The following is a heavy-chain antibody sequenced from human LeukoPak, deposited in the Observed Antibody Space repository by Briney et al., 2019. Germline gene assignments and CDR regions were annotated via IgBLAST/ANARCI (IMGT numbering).Heavy chain of an antibody. CDR1: GFTFSSYA. V-gene: IGHV3-23*01. D-gene: IGHD4-17*01. CDR3: AKALGSPSTVTTFDY. Sequence: GGSLRLSCAASGFTFSSYAMSWVRQAPGKGLEWVSAISGSGGSTYYADSVKGRFTISRDNSKNTLYLQMNSLRAEDTAVYYCAKALGSPSTVTTFDYWGQGTLVTVSS. CDR2: ISGSGGST. J-gene: IGHJ4*02.